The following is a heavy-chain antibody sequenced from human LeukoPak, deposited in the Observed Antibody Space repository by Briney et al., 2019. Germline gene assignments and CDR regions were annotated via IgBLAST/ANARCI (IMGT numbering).Heavy chain of an antibody. J-gene: IGHJ4*02. V-gene: IGHV3-30*02. CDR1: GFTFSSYG. CDR3: AKDSGRYCSSTSCSPDY. CDR2: IRYDGSNK. Sequence: GGSLRLSCAASGFTFSSYGMHWVRQAPGKGLEWVAFIRYDGSNKYYADSVKGRFTISRDNSKNTLYLQMYSLRAEDTAVYYCAKDSGRYCSSTSCSPDYWGQGTLVTVSS. D-gene: IGHD2-2*01.